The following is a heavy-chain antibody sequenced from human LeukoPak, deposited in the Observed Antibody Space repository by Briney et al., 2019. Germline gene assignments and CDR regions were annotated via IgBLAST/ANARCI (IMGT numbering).Heavy chain of an antibody. Sequence: PSETLSLTCTVSGGSISSGSYYWSWIRQPPGKGLEWIGYIYYSGSTNYNPSLKSRVTISVDTSKNQFSLKLSSVTAADTAVYYCARGPARLDYWGQGTLVTVSS. CDR3: ARGPARLDY. V-gene: IGHV4-61*01. D-gene: IGHD2-21*01. J-gene: IGHJ4*02. CDR2: IYYSGST. CDR1: GGSISSGSYY.